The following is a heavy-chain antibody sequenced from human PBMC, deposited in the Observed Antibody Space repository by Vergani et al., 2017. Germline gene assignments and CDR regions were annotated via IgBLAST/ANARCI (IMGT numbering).Heavy chain of an antibody. CDR1: GYTFTSYY. J-gene: IGHJ2*01. CDR2: IIPIFGTA. D-gene: IGHD2-2*01. CDR3: ARAPSIEVPAPDWYFDR. Sequence: QVQLVQSGAEVKKPGASVKVSCKASGYTFTSYYMHWVRQAPGQGLEWMGGIIPIFGTANYAQKFQGRVTITADKSTSTAYMELSSLRSEDTAVYYCARAPSIEVPAPDWYFDRGSRGRLVTVSS. V-gene: IGHV1-69*13.